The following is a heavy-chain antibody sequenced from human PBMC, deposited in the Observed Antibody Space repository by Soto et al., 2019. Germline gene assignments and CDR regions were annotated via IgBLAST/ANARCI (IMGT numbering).Heavy chain of an antibody. V-gene: IGHV4-31*03. CDR1: GGSISSGGYY. Sequence: QVQLQESGPGLVKPSQTLSLTCTVSGGSISSGGYYWSWIRQHPGKGMEWIGYIYYSGSTYHNPSLKSRVTISVDTSKHPFSLQLSSVPAADTAVYYCARTYYVILTIWFDPWGQGTLLTVSS. CDR2: IYYSGST. CDR3: ARTYYVILTIWFDP. D-gene: IGHD3-9*01. J-gene: IGHJ5*02.